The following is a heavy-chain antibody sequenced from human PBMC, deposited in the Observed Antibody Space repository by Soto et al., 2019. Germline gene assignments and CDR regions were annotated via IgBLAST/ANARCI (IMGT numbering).Heavy chain of an antibody. CDR1: GGSFSGYY. J-gene: IGHJ5*02. V-gene: IGHV4-34*01. CDR3: ARVAYCGGDCYRGFDP. Sequence: SETLSLTCAVYGGSFSGYYWTWIRQPPGTGLEWIGEINHSGSTNYNPSLKSRVTISVDTSKNQFSLKLTSVTAADTAVYYCARVAYCGGDCYRGFDPWGQGTLVTVSS. D-gene: IGHD2-21*02. CDR2: INHSGST.